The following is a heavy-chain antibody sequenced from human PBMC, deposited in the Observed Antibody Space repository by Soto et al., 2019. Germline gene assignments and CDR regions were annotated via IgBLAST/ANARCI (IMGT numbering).Heavy chain of an antibody. CDR2: INPNSGGT. CDR3: ARDASPAAMLYGMDV. J-gene: IGHJ6*04. Sequence: ASVKVYCKASGYTFTGYYIHWVRQAPGQGHEWMGWINPNSGGTNYAPKFQGWVTMTRDTSISTAYMELSRLRSDDTAVYYCARDASPAAMLYGMDVWGEGTTVTVSS. V-gene: IGHV1-2*04. D-gene: IGHD2-2*01. CDR1: GYTFTGYY.